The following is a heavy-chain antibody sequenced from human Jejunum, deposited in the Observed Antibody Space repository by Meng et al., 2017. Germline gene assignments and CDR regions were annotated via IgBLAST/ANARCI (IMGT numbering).Heavy chain of an antibody. CDR2: INPSGGST. J-gene: IGHJ4*02. CDR1: GYTFTSYY. Sequence: ASVKVPCKASGYTFTSYYIHRVRQAPGQGLEWMGIINPSGGSTTYAQKFQGRVTMTRDTSTSTVYMELSSLSSEDTAVYYCARGRMMGATTKPTFDYWGQGTLVTVSS. V-gene: IGHV1-46*01. D-gene: IGHD1-26*01. CDR3: ARGRMMGATTKPTFDY.